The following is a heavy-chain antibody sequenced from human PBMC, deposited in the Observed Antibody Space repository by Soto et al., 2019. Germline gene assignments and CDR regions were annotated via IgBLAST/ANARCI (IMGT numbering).Heavy chain of an antibody. J-gene: IGHJ4*02. CDR2: IKSKIDGETT. CDR1: GFNFTNAW. V-gene: IGHV3-15*07. Sequence: EGSLRLSCEASGFNFTNAWMNWVRQAPGKGLEWVGRIKSKIDGETTDYTAPVKGRFTISRDDSKNTLFVQMNSLKTEDTAVYYCTRVRSIAAAGSRYFDYWGQGTLVTVSS. CDR3: TRVRSIAAAGSRYFDY. D-gene: IGHD6-13*01.